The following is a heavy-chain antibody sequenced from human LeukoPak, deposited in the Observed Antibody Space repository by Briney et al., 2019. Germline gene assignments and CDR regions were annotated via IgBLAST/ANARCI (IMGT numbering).Heavy chain of an antibody. CDR1: GGSISSYY. J-gene: IGHJ4*02. D-gene: IGHD1-26*01. CDR3: ARTYSGTYYDC. CDR2: ISYSGST. V-gene: IGHV4-59*01. Sequence: SETLSLTCTVSGGSISSYYWSWIRQPPGKGLEWIGYISYSGSTKYNPSLKSRVTISVDTSKNQFSLQLNSVTAADTAVYYCARTYSGTYYDCWGQGTLVTVSS.